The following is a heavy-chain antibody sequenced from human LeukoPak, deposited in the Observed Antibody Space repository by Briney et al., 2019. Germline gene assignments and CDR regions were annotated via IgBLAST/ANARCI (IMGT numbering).Heavy chain of an antibody. J-gene: IGHJ6*04. V-gene: IGHV3-66*01. CDR1: GFTVRNNY. CDR2: IYSGGST. D-gene: IGHD3-10*02. CDR3: AELGITMIGGV. Sequence: GGSLRLSCAASGFTVRNNYMSWVRQAPGKGLEWVSLIYSGGSTYYADSVKGRFTITRDKSNNTVYLQMNSLRAEDTAVYYCAELGITMIGGVWGKGTTVTISS.